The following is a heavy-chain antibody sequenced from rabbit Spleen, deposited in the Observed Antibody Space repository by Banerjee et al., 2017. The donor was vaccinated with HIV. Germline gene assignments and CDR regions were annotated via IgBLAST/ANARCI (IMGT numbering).Heavy chain of an antibody. J-gene: IGHJ2*01. CDR2: IDTGSSGFT. CDR1: GVSFSGDSY. V-gene: IGHV1S45*01. D-gene: IGHD1-1*01. CDR3: ARSQWTRNSGYDAFAL. Sequence: QERLEESGGGLVKPEGSLTLTCIASGVSFSGDSYMCWVRQAPGKGLEWIACIDTGSSGFTYFASWAKGRFTISKTSSTTVTLQMTSLTAADTATYFCARSQWTRNSGYDAFALWGPGTLVTVS.